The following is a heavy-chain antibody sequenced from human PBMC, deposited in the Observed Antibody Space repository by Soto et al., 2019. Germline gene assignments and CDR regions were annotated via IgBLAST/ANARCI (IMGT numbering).Heavy chain of an antibody. J-gene: IGHJ1*01. CDR2: IIPILGIA. Sequence: QVQLVQSGAEVKKPGSSVKVSCKASGGTFSSYTISWVRQAPGQGLEWMGRIIPILGIANYAQKFQGRVTITADKSTSTDYMELSSLRSEDTAVYYCARARIAAAGQEYFQNWGQGTLVTVSS. D-gene: IGHD6-13*01. CDR3: ARARIAAAGQEYFQN. CDR1: GGTFSSYT. V-gene: IGHV1-69*02.